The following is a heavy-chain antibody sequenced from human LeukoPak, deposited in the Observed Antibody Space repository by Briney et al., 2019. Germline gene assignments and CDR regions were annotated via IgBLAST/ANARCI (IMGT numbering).Heavy chain of an antibody. V-gene: IGHV4-31*03. CDR1: GGSISSGGYY. CDR3: ARVVREFSWVPDY. J-gene: IGHJ4*02. CDR2: IYYSGST. D-gene: IGHD3-10*01. Sequence: SETLSLTCTVSGGSISSGGYYWSWIRQHPGKGLEWIGYIYYSGSTYYNPSLKSRVTISVDTSKNQFSLKLSSVTAADTAVYYCARVVREFSWVPDYWGQGTLATVSS.